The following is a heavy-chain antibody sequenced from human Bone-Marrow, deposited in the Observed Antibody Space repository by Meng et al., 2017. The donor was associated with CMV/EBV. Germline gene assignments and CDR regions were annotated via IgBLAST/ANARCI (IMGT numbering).Heavy chain of an antibody. J-gene: IGHJ3*02. CDR1: GYTFTSYD. D-gene: IGHD4-17*01. V-gene: IGHV1-8*03. CDR2: MNPNSGNT. Sequence: APVKVSCKASGYTFTSYDINWVRQATGQGLEWMGWMNPNSGNTGYAQKFQGRVTITRNTSISTAYMELSSLRSEDTAVYSCARDGTEVTTVTKAAFDIWGQGTMVTVSS. CDR3: ARDGTEVTTVTKAAFDI.